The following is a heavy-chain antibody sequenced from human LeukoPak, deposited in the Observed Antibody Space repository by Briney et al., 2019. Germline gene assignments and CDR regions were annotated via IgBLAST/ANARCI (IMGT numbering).Heavy chain of an antibody. CDR1: GFTFSQNG. CDR3: AREEAATVGDAFDI. Sequence: PGGSLRLSCAASGFTFSQNGMHWVRQAPGKGLEYVSAISSNGGSTYYANSVKGRFTISRDNSKNTLYLQMGSLRAEDMAVYYCAREEAATVGDAFDIWGQGTMVTVSS. D-gene: IGHD4-11*01. CDR2: ISSNGGST. J-gene: IGHJ3*02. V-gene: IGHV3-64*01.